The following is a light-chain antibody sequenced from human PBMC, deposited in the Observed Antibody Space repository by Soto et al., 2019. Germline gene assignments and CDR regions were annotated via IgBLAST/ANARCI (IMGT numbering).Light chain of an antibody. Sequence: EIVLTQSPGTLSLSPGERVTLSCWASQSVSTYVAWYQQRPGQAPRLLIHGASSRATGIPDRFSGSGSGTDFTLTITRLEPEDFAVYYCPQYGSSPRTVGQGAKLEIK. CDR1: QSVSTY. J-gene: IGKJ2*01. CDR2: GAS. V-gene: IGKV3-20*01. CDR3: PQYGSSPRT.